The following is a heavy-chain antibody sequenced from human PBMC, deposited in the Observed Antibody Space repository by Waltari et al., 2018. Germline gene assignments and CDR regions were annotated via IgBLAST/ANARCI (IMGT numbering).Heavy chain of an antibody. CDR3: ATPEDGTGNYFDS. CDR1: GLKYTNYW. V-gene: IGHV5-51*01. D-gene: IGHD1-1*01. J-gene: IGHJ4*02. CDR2: IYPADSDA. Sequence: EVQLVQSGTELKKPGESLNISCEVSGLKYTNYWVAWVRQMPGKGLEWMGIIYPADSDARYSQPFQGQVTISADKSIKTVYLQWSSLKASDTAMYYCATPEDGTGNYFDSWGQGTLVTIAS.